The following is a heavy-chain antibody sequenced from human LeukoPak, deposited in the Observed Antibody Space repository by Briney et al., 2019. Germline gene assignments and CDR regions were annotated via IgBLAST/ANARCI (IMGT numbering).Heavy chain of an antibody. CDR1: GFTFSSYV. D-gene: IGHD2-15*01. Sequence: GGSLRLSCAASGFTFSSYVINWIHQAPGKGLEWVSGVTGSDGNRYYADSVKGRFTISRDNSKNTLYLQMNSLRAEDTAVYYCAKGGYCSGGSCYVDWYFDYWGQGTLVTVSS. CDR2: VTGSDGNR. CDR3: AKGGYCSGGSCYVDWYFDY. V-gene: IGHV3-23*01. J-gene: IGHJ4*02.